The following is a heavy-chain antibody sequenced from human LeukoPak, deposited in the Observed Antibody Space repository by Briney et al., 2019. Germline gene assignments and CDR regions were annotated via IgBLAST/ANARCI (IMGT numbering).Heavy chain of an antibody. CDR2: IYSSGTT. Sequence: SETLSLTCTVSGGSISSYYWTWIRQPAGKGLEWIGRIYSSGTTNYNPSLKSRVTISVDTSKNQFSLKLSSVTAADTAVYYCARGPYYYDSSGYHHNWFDPWGQGTLVTVSS. CDR3: ARGPYYYDSSGYHHNWFDP. J-gene: IGHJ5*02. D-gene: IGHD3-22*01. CDR1: GGSISSYY. V-gene: IGHV4-4*07.